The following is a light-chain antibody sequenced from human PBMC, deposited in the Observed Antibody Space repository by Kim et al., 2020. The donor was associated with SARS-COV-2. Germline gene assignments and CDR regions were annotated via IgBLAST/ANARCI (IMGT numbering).Light chain of an antibody. Sequence: SYELTQPLSVSVAMGQTARVTCGGNNIGSKNVHWYQQKPGQAPVLVIYRDSNGPSGIPERFSGSNPGNTATLTISRAQVGDEADYYCQVWDSSTAVFGGGTQLTVL. CDR2: RDS. V-gene: IGLV3-9*01. CDR3: QVWDSSTAV. CDR1: NIGSKN. J-gene: IGLJ3*02.